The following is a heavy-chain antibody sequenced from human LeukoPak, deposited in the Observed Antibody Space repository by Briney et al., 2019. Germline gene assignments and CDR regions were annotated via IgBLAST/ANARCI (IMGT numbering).Heavy chain of an antibody. CDR3: ARLPFDY. CDR2: INHSGST. CDR1: GGSFSGYY. J-gene: IGHJ4*02. V-gene: IGHV4-34*01. Sequence: SETLSLTCAVYGGSFSGYYWSWIRQPPGKGLEWIGEINHSGSTNYNPSLKSRVTISVDTSKNQFSLKLSSVTAADTAVYYCARLPFDYWGQGTLVTVSS.